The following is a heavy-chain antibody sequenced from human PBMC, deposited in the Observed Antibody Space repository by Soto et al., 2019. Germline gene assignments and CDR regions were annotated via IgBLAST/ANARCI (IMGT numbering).Heavy chain of an antibody. CDR2: INPSGGST. Sequence: QVQLVQSGAEVKKPGASVKVSCKASGYTFTSYYVHWVRQAPGQGLEWMGIINPSGGSTRYAQKSQGRVTMTRATSTSTVYMYLSSLRSEDTAVYYCALDNCSGGSCPKTSDWFDPWGQGTLVTVSS. CDR1: GYTFTSYY. CDR3: ALDNCSGGSCPKTSDWFDP. D-gene: IGHD2-15*01. V-gene: IGHV1-46*01. J-gene: IGHJ5*02.